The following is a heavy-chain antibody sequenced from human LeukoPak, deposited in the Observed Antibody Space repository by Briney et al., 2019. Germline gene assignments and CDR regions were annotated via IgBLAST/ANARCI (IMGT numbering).Heavy chain of an antibody. CDR1: GFALSTSGVG. CDR3: AHSKGDYYDSRSRGFDH. V-gene: IGHV2-5*01. CDR2: IFWNDDK. J-gene: IGHJ5*02. Sequence: SGPTLVNATQTLTLTCTFSGFALSTSGVGVGWIRQPPGKALEGLALIFWNDDKRYSPSLKIRLTITKDTSKNQVVLTMTNMDPVDTATYYCAHSKGDYYDSRSRGFDHWGQGTLVTVSS. D-gene: IGHD3-22*01.